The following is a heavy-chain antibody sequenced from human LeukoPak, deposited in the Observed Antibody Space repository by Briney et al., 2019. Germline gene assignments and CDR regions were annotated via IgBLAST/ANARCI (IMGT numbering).Heavy chain of an antibody. V-gene: IGHV1-18*01. CDR3: ARSDYGDYVAGEYFQH. D-gene: IGHD4-17*01. J-gene: IGHJ1*01. Sequence: GASVKVSCKASGYTFTSYGISWVRQAPGQGLEWMGWISAYNGNTNYAQKLQGRVTMTTDTSTSTAYMELRSLGSDDTAVYYCARSDYGDYVAGEYFQHWGQGTLVTVSS. CDR1: GYTFTSYG. CDR2: ISAYNGNT.